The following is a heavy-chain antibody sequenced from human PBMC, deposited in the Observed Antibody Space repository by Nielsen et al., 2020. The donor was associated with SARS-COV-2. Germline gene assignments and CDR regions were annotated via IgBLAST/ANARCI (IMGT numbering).Heavy chain of an antibody. CDR3: AKDGDYPGMDV. CDR2: ISYDGSNK. D-gene: IGHD4-11*01. V-gene: IGHV3-30*18. J-gene: IGHJ6*02. CDR1: GFTFSSYG. Sequence: GESLKISCAASGFTFSSYGMHWVRQAPGKGLEWVAVISYDGSNKYYADSVKGRFTISRDNSKNTLYLQMNSLRAEDTALYYCAKDGDYPGMDVWGQGTTVTVSS.